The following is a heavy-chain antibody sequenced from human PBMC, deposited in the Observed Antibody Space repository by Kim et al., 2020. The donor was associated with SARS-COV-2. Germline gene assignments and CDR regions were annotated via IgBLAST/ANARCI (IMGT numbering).Heavy chain of an antibody. V-gene: IGHV3-23*01. CDR2: ISGSGGST. CDR1: GFTFSSYA. Sequence: GGSLRLSCAASGFTFSSYAMSWARQAPGKGLEWVSAISGSGGSTYYADSVKGRFTISRDNSKNTLYLQMNSLRAEDTAVYYCAKSSAMIVVNWFDPWGQGTLVTVSS. D-gene: IGHD3-22*01. CDR3: AKSSAMIVVNWFDP. J-gene: IGHJ5*02.